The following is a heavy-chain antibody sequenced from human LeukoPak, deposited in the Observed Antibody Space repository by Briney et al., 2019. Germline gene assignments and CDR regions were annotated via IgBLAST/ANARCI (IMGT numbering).Heavy chain of an antibody. J-gene: IGHJ4*02. CDR1: GFTFSSYA. CDR2: ISGSGGGT. D-gene: IGHD3-9*01. CDR3: AKDAVLRYFDWLLKYYFDY. Sequence: GGSLTLSCVPSGFTFSSYAMSWVRQAPGKGLAWVSGISGSGGGTYDADSVKGRFTISRDNSKNTLYLQMNSLRAEDTAVYYCAKDAVLRYFDWLLKYYFDYWGQGTLVTVSS. V-gene: IGHV3-23*01.